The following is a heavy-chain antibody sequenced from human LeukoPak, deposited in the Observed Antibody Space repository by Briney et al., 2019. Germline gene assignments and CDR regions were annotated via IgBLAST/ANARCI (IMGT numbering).Heavy chain of an antibody. CDR3: ACQYYDFWSGYSTNFDY. D-gene: IGHD3-3*01. V-gene: IGHV3-30*02. J-gene: IGHJ4*02. CDR2: IRYDGSNN. Sequence: PGGSLRLSCAASGFTFSSYGMHWVRQAPGKGLEWVAFIRYDGSNNYYADSVKGRFTISRDNAKNSLYLQMNSLRAEDTAVYYCACQYYDFWSGYSTNFDYWGQGTLVTVSS. CDR1: GFTFSSYG.